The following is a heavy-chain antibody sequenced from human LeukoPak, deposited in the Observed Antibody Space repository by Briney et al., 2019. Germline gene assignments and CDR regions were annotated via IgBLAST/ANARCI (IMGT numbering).Heavy chain of an antibody. V-gene: IGHV3-23*01. Sequence: GASLRLSCAASGFTFSSYAMSWVRQAPGKGLEWVSVISGSGGSTYYADSVKGRFTISRDNSKNTLYLQMNSLRAEDTAVFYCARGSGSYDYGGQGTLVTVSS. J-gene: IGHJ4*02. CDR2: ISGSGGST. CDR3: ARGSGSYDY. D-gene: IGHD1-26*01. CDR1: GFTFSSYA.